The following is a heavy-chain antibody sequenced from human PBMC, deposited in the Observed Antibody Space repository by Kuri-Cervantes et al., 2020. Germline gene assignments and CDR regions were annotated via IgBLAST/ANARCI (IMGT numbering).Heavy chain of an antibody. CDR2: ISWNSGSI. J-gene: IGHJ4*02. Sequence: GGSLRLSCVASGFTFDDYAMHWVRQVPGKGLEWVSGISWNSGSIGYADSVKGRFTISRDNAKNSLYLQMNSLRAEDTALYYCAKATNYYDSSGVDYWGQGTLVTVSS. V-gene: IGHV3-9*01. CDR1: GFTFDDYA. CDR3: AKATNYYDSSGVDY. D-gene: IGHD3-22*01.